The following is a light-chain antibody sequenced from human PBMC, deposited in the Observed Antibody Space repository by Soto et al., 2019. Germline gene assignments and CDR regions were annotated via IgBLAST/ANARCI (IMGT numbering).Light chain of an antibody. CDR1: SSDIGAYKY. CDR3: SSYTSTSFYV. CDR2: EVS. V-gene: IGLV2-14*01. Sequence: QSVLTQPASVSGSPGQSITISCTGTSSDIGAYKYVTWYQQYPGKAPKVIIYEVSNRPSGVSNRFSGSKSGNTASLTISGLQAEDEADYYCSSYTSTSFYVFGAGTKLTVL. J-gene: IGLJ1*01.